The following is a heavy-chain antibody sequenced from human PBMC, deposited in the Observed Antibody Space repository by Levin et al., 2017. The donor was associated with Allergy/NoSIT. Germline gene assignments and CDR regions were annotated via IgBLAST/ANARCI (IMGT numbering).Heavy chain of an antibody. Sequence: GGSLRLSCAASGFTFSSYGMHWVRQAPGKGLEWVAVISYDGSNKYYADSVKGRFTISRDNSKNTLYLQMNSLRAEDTAVYYCAKDYYDSSVGKGAFDIWGQGTMVTVSS. J-gene: IGHJ3*02. CDR2: ISYDGSNK. CDR1: GFTFSSYG. V-gene: IGHV3-30*18. D-gene: IGHD3-22*01. CDR3: AKDYYDSSVGKGAFDI.